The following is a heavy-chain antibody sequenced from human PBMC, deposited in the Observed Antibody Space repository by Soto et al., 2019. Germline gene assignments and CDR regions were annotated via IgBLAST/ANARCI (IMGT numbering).Heavy chain of an antibody. CDR1: GFTFSSYA. J-gene: IGHJ3*02. CDR3: AKENYYDSSGYYLGAFDI. CDR2: ISGSGGST. V-gene: IGHV3-23*01. D-gene: IGHD3-22*01. Sequence: RLSCAASGFTFSSYAMRGVRHAPVKGLEWVSAISGSGGSTYYADSVKGRFTISRDNSKNTLYLQMNSLRAEDTAVYYCAKENYYDSSGYYLGAFDIWGQGTMVTVS.